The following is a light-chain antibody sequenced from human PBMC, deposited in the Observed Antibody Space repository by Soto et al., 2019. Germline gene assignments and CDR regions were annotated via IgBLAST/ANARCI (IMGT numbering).Light chain of an antibody. CDR3: QQRINWPAH. CDR2: DAS. V-gene: IGKV3-11*01. CDR1: QSVSNY. Sequence: EIVLTQSSATLSMSTGERATISCRTSQSVSNYSAWYQQKPGQAPRLLISDASKRATGIPARFSGSGSGTDFTLTISSLEPEDFAVYYCQQRINWPAHFGGGTKVESN. J-gene: IGKJ4*01.